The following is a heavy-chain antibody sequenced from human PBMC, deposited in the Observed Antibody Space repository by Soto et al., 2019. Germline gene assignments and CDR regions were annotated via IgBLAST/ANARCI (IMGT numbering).Heavy chain of an antibody. CDR3: ARGRGISFGYNWFDP. CDR2: INPTEGRT. Sequence: QVQLVQSGAEVRKPGASVKLSCQTSGYPFNSYHMHWVRQAPGQGLEWMGVINPTEGRTRYSQRFKDRVIMTRDTSTSTVYMELSSLRSEDTAIYFCARGRGISFGYNWFDPWGRGTLVTVSS. D-gene: IGHD3-3*01. V-gene: IGHV1-46*02. J-gene: IGHJ5*02. CDR1: GYPFNSYH.